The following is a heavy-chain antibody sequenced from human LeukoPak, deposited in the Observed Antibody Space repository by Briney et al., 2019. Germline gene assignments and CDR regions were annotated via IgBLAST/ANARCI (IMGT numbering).Heavy chain of an antibody. V-gene: IGHV3-30*18. CDR3: AKDSGPEYYFDY. Sequence: GGSLRLSCAASGFTFSSYGMHWVRQAPGKGLEGVAVISYDGSNKYYADSVKGRFTISRDNSKNALYPQMNSLRAEDTAVYYCAKDSGPEYYFDYWGQGTLVTVSS. J-gene: IGHJ4*02. CDR2: ISYDGSNK. CDR1: GFTFSSYG. D-gene: IGHD3-10*01.